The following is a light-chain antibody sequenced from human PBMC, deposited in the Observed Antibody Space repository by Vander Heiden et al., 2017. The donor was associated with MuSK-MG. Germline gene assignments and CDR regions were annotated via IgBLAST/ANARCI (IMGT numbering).Light chain of an antibody. Sequence: DIQMTQSPSSLSASVGDRVTITCQASQDISNYLNWYQQKPGKAPKLLIYDASNLETGVPSRSSGSGPATDFTFTISSLQLEDLATNYSRQDDNLSITFGQGTRLEIK. CDR3: RQDDNLSIT. CDR1: QDISNY. CDR2: DAS. V-gene: IGKV1-33*01. J-gene: IGKJ5*01.